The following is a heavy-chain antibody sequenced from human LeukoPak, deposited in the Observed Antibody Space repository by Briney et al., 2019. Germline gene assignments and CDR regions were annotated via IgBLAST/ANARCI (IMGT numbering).Heavy chain of an antibody. CDR3: ARDPDMTD. Sequence: GGCLRLSCGASGFTFSSYVMHWVRPAPGKGLEWGAVIWYDGSNKYYADSVKGRFTISRDNSKNTLFLQMNSLRAEDTDVYYCARDPDMTDWGQGTLVTVSS. D-gene: IGHD2-21*02. CDR1: GFTFSSYV. J-gene: IGHJ4*02. V-gene: IGHV3-33*01. CDR2: IWYDGSNK.